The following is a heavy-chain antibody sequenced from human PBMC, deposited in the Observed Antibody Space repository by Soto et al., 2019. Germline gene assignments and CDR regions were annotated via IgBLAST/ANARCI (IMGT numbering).Heavy chain of an antibody. CDR3: AKSQIMYSSDRWYFFDY. Sequence: GLLRLSCAVSGFTFSSYAMSWVRQAPGKGLEWVSTISGSGGSTYYADSVKGRFTISRDNSKNTLYLQMNSLRAEDTAVYYCAKSQIMYSSDRWYFFDYWGQGTMVTVSS. J-gene: IGHJ4*02. V-gene: IGHV3-23*01. D-gene: IGHD6-25*01. CDR1: GFTFSSYA. CDR2: ISGSGGST.